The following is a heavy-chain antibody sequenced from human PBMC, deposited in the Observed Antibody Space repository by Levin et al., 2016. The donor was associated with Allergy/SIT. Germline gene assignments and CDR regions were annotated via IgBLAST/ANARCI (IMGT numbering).Heavy chain of an antibody. Sequence: WIRQPPGKGLEWIGSIYYSRSTYYNPSLKSRVTISVDTSKNQFSLKLSSVTAADTAVYYCARQVSYDFWSGYDHTDYWGQGTLVTVSS. D-gene: IGHD3-3*01. CDR3: ARQVSYDFWSGYDHTDY. V-gene: IGHV4-39*01. CDR2: IYYSRST. J-gene: IGHJ4*02.